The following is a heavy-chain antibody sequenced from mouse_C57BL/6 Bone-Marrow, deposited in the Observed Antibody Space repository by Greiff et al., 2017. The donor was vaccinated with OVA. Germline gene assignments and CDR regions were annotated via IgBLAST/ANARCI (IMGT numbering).Heavy chain of an antibody. CDR3: ALTQYFDV. Sequence: VQLQESVAELARPGASVKLSCKASGYTLTSYGISWVKQRTGQGLEWIGEIYPRSGNTYYNEKFKGKATLTADKSSSTAYMELRSLTSEDSAVYFCALTQYFDVWGTGTTVTVSS. D-gene: IGHD4-1*01. J-gene: IGHJ1*03. CDR1: GYTLTSYG. V-gene: IGHV1-81*01. CDR2: IYPRSGNT.